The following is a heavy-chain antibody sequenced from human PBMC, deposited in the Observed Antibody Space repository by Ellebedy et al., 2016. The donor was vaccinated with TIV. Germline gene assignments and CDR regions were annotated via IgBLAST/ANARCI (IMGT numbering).Heavy chain of an antibody. CDR3: ATVAGTTVTFYGMDV. V-gene: IGHV1-8*01. CDR2: MNPNSGNT. J-gene: IGHJ6*02. Sequence: AASVKVSCKASGYTFTSYDINWARQATGQGLEWMGWMNPNSGNTGYAQKFQGRVTMTEDTSTDTAYMELSSLRSEDTAVYYCATVAGTTVTFYGMDVWGQGTTVTVSS. CDR1: GYTFTSYD. D-gene: IGHD4-11*01.